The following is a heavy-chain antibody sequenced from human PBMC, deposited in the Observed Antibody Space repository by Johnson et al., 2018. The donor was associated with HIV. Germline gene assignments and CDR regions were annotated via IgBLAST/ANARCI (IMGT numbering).Heavy chain of an antibody. J-gene: IGHJ3*02. CDR3: ARDSGVPGNDAFDI. CDR2: ISYDGGKK. D-gene: IGHD3-10*01. V-gene: IGHV3-30*03. CDR1: GFTFSNYD. Sequence: QVLLVESGGGVVQPGRSLRLSCAASGFTFSNYDMDWVRQAPGKGLEWVVGISYDGGKKYYRDSVKGRFTISRDNSKNTLYLQLSSLRSEDTAVYYCARDSGVPGNDAFDIWGQGTMVTVSS.